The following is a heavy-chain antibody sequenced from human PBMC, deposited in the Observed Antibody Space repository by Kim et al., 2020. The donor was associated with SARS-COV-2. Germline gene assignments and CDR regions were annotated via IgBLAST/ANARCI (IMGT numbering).Heavy chain of an antibody. CDR2: T. V-gene: IGHV4-61*03. D-gene: IGHD4-17*01. J-gene: IGHJ4*02. Sequence: TTHNPSLKIRLPISVDTSKNHFSLKLSSVTAAATAVYYCARLRSGLRFDYWGQGTLVTVSS. CDR3: ARLRSGLRFDY.